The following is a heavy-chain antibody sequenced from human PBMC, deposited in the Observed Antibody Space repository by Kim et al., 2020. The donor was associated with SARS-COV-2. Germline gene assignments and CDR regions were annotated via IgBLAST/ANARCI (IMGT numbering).Heavy chain of an antibody. Sequence: SETLSLTCTVSGGSISSSSYYWGWIRQPPGKGLEWIGSIYDSGSTYYNPSLKSRVTISVDTSKNQFSLKLSSVTAADTAVYYCARHPVSAVLLWFRELTAYYFDYWGQGTLVTVSS. CDR2: IYDSGST. V-gene: IGHV4-39*01. CDR1: GGSISSSSYY. CDR3: ARHPVSAVLLWFRELTAYYFDY. D-gene: IGHD3-10*01. J-gene: IGHJ4*02.